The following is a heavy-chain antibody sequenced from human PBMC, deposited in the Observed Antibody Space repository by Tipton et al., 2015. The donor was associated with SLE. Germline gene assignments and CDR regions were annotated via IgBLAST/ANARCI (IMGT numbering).Heavy chain of an antibody. CDR2: IHHSGSI. D-gene: IGHD6-19*01. CDR3: ARHFYNIGWNHFDN. Sequence: LRLSCTISGGSISTYHWSWLRQSLGKGLEWIGYIHHSGSINYNPSLRSQVTMSMDTSQNQFSLKLSSVTAADTAVYYCARHFYNIGWNHFDNWGPGTLVTVSS. J-gene: IGHJ4*02. CDR1: GGSISTYH. V-gene: IGHV4-59*08.